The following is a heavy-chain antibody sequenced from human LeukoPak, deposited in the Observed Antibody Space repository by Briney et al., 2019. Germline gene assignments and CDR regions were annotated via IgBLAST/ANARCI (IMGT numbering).Heavy chain of an antibody. CDR2: IHYNGIT. CDR3: ARHISSGGTYAHFDY. D-gene: IGHD1-26*01. V-gene: IGHV4-59*08. Sequence: SETLSLTCTVSGSMYNYYWSWIRQPPGKGLEWIGYIHYNGITNYSPSLKSRVTMSLDTSKNQVSLKLNSVSAADTAVYYCARHISSGGTYAHFDYWGQGTLITVSS. J-gene: IGHJ4*02. CDR1: GSMYNYY.